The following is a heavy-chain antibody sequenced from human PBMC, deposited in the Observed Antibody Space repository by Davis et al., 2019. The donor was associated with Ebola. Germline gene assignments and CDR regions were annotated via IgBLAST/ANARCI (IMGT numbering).Heavy chain of an antibody. CDR2: INPSGGST. D-gene: IGHD5-12*01. CDR1: GYTFTSYY. V-gene: IGHV1-46*01. CDR3: ARGSIVATMGWYFDL. J-gene: IGHJ2*01. Sequence: ASVKVSCKASGYTFTSYYMHWVRQAPGQGLEWMGIINPSGGSTSYAQKFQGRVTITADKSTSTAYMELSSLRSEDTAVYYCARGSIVATMGWYFDLWGRGTLVTVSS.